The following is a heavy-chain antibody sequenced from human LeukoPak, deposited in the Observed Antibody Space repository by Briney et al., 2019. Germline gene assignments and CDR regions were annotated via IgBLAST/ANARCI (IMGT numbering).Heavy chain of an antibody. CDR2: IDPSDSYT. Sequence: GESLRISCTGSGYSFTSYWISWVRQMPGKGLEWMGRIDPSDSYTNYSPSSQGHVTISADKSISTAYLQWSSLKASDTAMYCCARQSYYYGSGSYYEQDYWGQGALVTVSS. V-gene: IGHV5-10-1*01. CDR1: GYSFTSYW. J-gene: IGHJ4*02. D-gene: IGHD3-10*01. CDR3: ARQSYYYGSGSYYEQDY.